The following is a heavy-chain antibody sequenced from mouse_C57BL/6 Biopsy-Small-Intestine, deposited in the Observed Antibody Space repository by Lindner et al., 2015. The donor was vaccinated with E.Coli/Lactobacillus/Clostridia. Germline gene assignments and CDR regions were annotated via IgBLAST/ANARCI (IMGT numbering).Heavy chain of an antibody. J-gene: IGHJ1*01. D-gene: IGHD6-1*01. Sequence: SVKVSCKASGYSFTTSGLSWLRQAPGQGLEWMGWISVKNGNTNYAQKFQGRVTMTTDTSTSTGYMDLRSLRSDDTAVYYCARDCVWNGDCSGAEYFQGWGQGTPVTVSS. CDR2: ISVKNGNT. V-gene: IGHV1S130*01. CDR1: GYSFTTSG. CDR3: ARDCVWNGDCSGAEYFQG.